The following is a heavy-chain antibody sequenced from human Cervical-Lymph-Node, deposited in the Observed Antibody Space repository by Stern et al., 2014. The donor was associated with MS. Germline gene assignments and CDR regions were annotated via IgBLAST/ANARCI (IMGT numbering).Heavy chain of an antibody. D-gene: IGHD6-13*01. Sequence: EVQLLESGGGLVQPGRSLRLSCAASGFTFDDYAMHWVRQAPGKGLEWVSGISWNRGSIGDAESVKGRLTISRDNAKNSLYLQMNSLRAEDTALYYCAKDIGRQLGSYNWFDPWGQGTLVTVSS. V-gene: IGHV3-9*01. CDR1: GFTFDDYA. J-gene: IGHJ5*02. CDR2: ISWNRGSI. CDR3: AKDIGRQLGSYNWFDP.